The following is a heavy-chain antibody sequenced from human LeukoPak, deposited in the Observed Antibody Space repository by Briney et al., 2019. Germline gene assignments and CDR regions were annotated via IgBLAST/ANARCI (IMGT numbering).Heavy chain of an antibody. Sequence: ASVKVSCKASGYTFTSYAMNWVRQAPGQGLEWMGWINTNTGDPTYAQGFTGRFVFSLDTSVSTAYLQISSLKAEDTAVYYCARGHIVVVTANEYFQHWGQGTLVTVSS. V-gene: IGHV7-4-1*02. CDR2: INTNTGDP. CDR1: GYTFTSYA. CDR3: ARGHIVVVTANEYFQH. D-gene: IGHD2-21*02. J-gene: IGHJ1*01.